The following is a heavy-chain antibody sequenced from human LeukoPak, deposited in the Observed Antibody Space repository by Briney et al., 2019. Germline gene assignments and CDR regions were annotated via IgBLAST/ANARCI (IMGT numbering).Heavy chain of an antibody. CDR3: ARTNYYGSGSYLGD. J-gene: IGHJ4*02. D-gene: IGHD3-10*01. CDR1: GFSLSTSGMC. CDR2: IDWDDDK. Sequence: KASGPALVKPTQTLTLTCTFSGFSLSTSGMCVSWIRQPPGKALEWLARIDWDDDKYYSTSLKTRLTISKDTSKNQVVLTMTNMGPVDTATYYCARTNYYGSGSYLGDWGQGTLVTVSS. V-gene: IGHV2-70*11.